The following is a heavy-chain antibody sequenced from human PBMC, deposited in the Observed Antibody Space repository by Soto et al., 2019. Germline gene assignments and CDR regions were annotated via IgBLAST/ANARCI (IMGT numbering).Heavy chain of an antibody. CDR1: GFTFSSYS. CDR3: MRVRSYGDFDY. J-gene: IGHJ4*02. Sequence: GGSLRLSCAASGFTFSSYSMNWVRQAPGKGLEWVSYISSSSSTIYYADSVKGRFTISRDNAKNSLYLQMNSLRADDTAVYYCMRVRSYGDFDYWGRGTLVTVSS. D-gene: IGHD1-26*01. V-gene: IGHV3-48*01. CDR2: ISSSSSTI.